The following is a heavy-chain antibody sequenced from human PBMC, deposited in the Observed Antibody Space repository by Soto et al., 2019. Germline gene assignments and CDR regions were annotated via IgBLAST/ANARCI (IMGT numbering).Heavy chain of an antibody. CDR3: AKGKVAYDNSGLQYFYYFPMNV. CDR1: EFTFSSYA. D-gene: IGHD3-22*01. V-gene: IGHV3-23*01. CDR2: ISGGGGTT. J-gene: IGHJ6*02. Sequence: PGGSLRLSCAASEFTFSSYALNRVRQAPGKGLGWVSVISGGGGTTYYADSVKGRFRISRDNSKNTLYLQMNSLRVEDTAVYYCAKGKVAYDNSGLQYFYYFPMNVWGQGTTGTVSS.